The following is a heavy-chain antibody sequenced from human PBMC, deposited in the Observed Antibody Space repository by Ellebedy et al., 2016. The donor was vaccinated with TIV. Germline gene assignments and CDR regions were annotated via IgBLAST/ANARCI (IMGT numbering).Heavy chain of an antibody. Sequence: AASVKVSCKASGYTFTGHYMHWVRQAPGQGLEWMGWINPNSGGTNYAQKFQGRVTMTRDTSITTAYMELSRLRSDDTAVYYCARVDSGSGSYYNVQYLKYFDYWGQGTLVTVSS. D-gene: IGHD3-10*01. CDR1: GYTFTGHY. CDR3: ARVDSGSGSYYNVQYLKYFDY. V-gene: IGHV1-2*02. J-gene: IGHJ4*02. CDR2: INPNSGGT.